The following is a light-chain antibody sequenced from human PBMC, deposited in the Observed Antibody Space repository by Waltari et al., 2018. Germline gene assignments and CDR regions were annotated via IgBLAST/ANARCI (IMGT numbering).Light chain of an antibody. CDR2: RAA. Sequence: DIVMTQSPDSLAVSLGERATINCKSSQSVFYSPTNKNYLAWYRQKPGQPPKLLIYRAATRESGVPDRFSGSGSGTDFTLTISSLQAEDVAVYYCQQYYTTPYTFGQGTNLEIK. CDR3: QQYYTTPYT. CDR1: QSVFYSPTNKNY. J-gene: IGKJ2*01. V-gene: IGKV4-1*01.